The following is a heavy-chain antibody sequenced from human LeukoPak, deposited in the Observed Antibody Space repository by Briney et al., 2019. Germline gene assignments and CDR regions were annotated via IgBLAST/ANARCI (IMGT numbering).Heavy chain of an antibody. CDR2: IYYSGST. J-gene: IGHJ4*02. Sequence: SETLSLTCTVSGGSISSGDYYWSWIRQPPGKGLEWIGYIYYSGSTYYNPSLKSRVTISVDTPKNQFSLKLSSVTAADTAVYYCARGGHRILSYFDYWGQGTLVTVSS. D-gene: IGHD2/OR15-2a*01. V-gene: IGHV4-30-4*01. CDR3: ARGGHRILSYFDY. CDR1: GGSISSGDYY.